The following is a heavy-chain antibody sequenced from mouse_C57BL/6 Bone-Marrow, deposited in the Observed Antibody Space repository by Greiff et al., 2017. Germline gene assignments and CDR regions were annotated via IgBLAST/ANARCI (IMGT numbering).Heavy chain of an antibody. CDR1: GYTFTSYW. CDR3: ARDETAQAPWFAY. Sequence: VQLQQPGAELVRPGSSVKLSCKASGYTFTSYWMHWVKQRPIQGLEWIGNIDPSDSETHYNQKFKDKATLTVYKSSSTAYMQLSSLTSEDSAVYYCARDETAQAPWFAYWGQGTLVTVSA. V-gene: IGHV1-52*01. J-gene: IGHJ3*01. CDR2: IDPSDSET. D-gene: IGHD3-2*02.